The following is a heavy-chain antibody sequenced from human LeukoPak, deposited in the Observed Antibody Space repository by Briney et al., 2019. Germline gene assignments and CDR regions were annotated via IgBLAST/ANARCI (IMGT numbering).Heavy chain of an antibody. CDR2: IYYSGST. V-gene: IGHV4-30-4*01. D-gene: IGHD3-10*01. CDR1: GGTISSGDYY. J-gene: IGHJ4*02. Sequence: SETLSLTCTVSGGTISSGDYYWSWLRQPPGKGLEWIGYIYYSGSTYHNPSLKSRVTISVDTSKNQFSLNLSSVTAADTAVYYCARDKSFGEIDYWGQGTLVTVPS. CDR3: ARDKSFGEIDY.